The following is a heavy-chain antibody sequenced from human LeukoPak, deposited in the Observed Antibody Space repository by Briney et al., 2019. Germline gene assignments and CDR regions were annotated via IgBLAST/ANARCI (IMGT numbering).Heavy chain of an antibody. D-gene: IGHD2-21*01. J-gene: IGHJ6*02. Sequence: SETLSLTCTVSGDSISGYYWSWIRQLPGKGLEWIGYFYNRGSTNYNPSLKSRVTISGDTSKNQFSLKVCSVTAADTAVYYCARDQHGMDVWGQGTTVTVSS. V-gene: IGHV4-59*01. CDR2: FYNRGST. CDR1: GDSISGYY. CDR3: ARDQHGMDV.